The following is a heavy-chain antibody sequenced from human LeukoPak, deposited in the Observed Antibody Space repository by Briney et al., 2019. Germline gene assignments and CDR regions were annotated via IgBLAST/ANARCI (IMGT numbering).Heavy chain of an antibody. D-gene: IGHD5-24*01. J-gene: IGHJ4*02. CDR2: IYPGDSDT. CDR3: ARHPIGGGDGYILDY. CDR1: GYSFTSYW. V-gene: IGHV5-51*01. Sequence: GESLKISCKGSGYSFTSYWIGWVRQMPGKGLEWMGIIYPGDSDTRYSPSFQGQVTISADKSISTAYLQWSSLKASDTATYYCARHPIGGGDGYILDYWGQGTLVTVSS.